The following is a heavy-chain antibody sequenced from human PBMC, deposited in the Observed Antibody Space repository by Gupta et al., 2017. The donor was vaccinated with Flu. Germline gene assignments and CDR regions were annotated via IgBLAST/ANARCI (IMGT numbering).Heavy chain of an antibody. D-gene: IGHD3-22*01. CDR3: AIGDDSSGYYYG. V-gene: IGHV4-34*01. Sequence: QVQLQQWGAGLLKPSETLSLTCAVYGGSFSGYYWSWIRQPPGKGLEGIGEINHSGSTNYNPSLKSRVTRSVDTSKNQFPLKLSAVTAADTAVYYWAIGDDSSGYYYGWGQGTLVTVSS. CDR1: GGSFSGYY. CDR2: INHSGST. J-gene: IGHJ4*02.